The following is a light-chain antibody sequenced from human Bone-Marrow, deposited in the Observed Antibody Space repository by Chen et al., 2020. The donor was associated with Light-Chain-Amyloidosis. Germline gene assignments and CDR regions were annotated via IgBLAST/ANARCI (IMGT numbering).Light chain of an antibody. CDR3: AAWDNGLSGYV. CDR1: SHNPQSNY. CDR2: GNN. Sequence: HSVLTQPPSASGTPGQTVPISSSGSSHNPQSNYGYWYQQPPGTAPKLLIYGNNQRPSGGPDRFSGSKSGTSASLAISGLRSEDEADYYCAAWDNGLSGYVFGTGTKVTVL. V-gene: IGLV1-47*01. J-gene: IGLJ1*01.